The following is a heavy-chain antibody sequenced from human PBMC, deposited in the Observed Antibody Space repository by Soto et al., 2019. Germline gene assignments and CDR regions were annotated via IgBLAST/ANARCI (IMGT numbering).Heavy chain of an antibody. CDR2: IIPIFGTA. CDR1: GGTFSSYA. V-gene: IGHV1-69*12. Sequence: QVQLVQSGAEVKKPGSSVKVSCKASGGTFSSYAISWVRQAPGQGLEWMGGIIPIFGTANYAQKFQGRVTIXXDXSXXTAYMEVRSLRSEDTAVYYCARAPQWLVETDWFDPWGQGTLVTVSS. J-gene: IGHJ5*02. D-gene: IGHD6-19*01. CDR3: ARAPQWLVETDWFDP.